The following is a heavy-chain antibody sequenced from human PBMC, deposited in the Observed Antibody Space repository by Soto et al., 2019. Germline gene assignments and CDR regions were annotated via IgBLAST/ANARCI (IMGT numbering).Heavy chain of an antibody. CDR2: ISAYNGNT. CDR1: GYTFTSYG. J-gene: IGHJ4*02. D-gene: IGHD3-9*01. CDR3: ASVNYDILTGYYTGFDY. V-gene: IGHV1-18*01. Sequence: QVQLVQSGAEVKKPGASVKVSCKASGYTFTSYGISWVRQAPGQGLEWMGWISAYNGNTNYAQKLQGRVTMTTDTYTSTAYMELRSLRSDDTAVYYCASVNYDILTGYYTGFDYWGQGTLVTVSS.